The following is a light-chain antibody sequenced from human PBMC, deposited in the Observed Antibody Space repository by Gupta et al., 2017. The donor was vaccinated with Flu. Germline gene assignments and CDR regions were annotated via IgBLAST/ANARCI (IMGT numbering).Light chain of an antibody. V-gene: IGKV3-15*01. CDR2: GAV. CDR1: HSVTIN. J-gene: IGKJ2*01. CDR3: QQYNNLHQT. Sequence: GERATLACRASHSVTINLGFDQQKVRQAPSLPMYGAVSTATDIPARFTGSVSGTEFTLTISCLQTEDFAVYYCQQYNNLHQTFGQGTKLEIK.